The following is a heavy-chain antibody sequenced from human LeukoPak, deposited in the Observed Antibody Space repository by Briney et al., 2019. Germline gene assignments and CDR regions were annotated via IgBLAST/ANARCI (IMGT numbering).Heavy chain of an antibody. CDR3: AVHDSSGYYLH. Sequence: SETLSLTCAVSGGSISSGGYSWSWIRQPPGKGLEWIGYIYHSGSTYYNPSLKSRVTISVDTSKNQFSLKLSSVTAADTAVYYCAVHDSSGYYLHWGQGTLVTVSS. CDR2: IYHSGST. J-gene: IGHJ4*02. D-gene: IGHD3-22*01. V-gene: IGHV4-30-2*01. CDR1: GGSISSGGYS.